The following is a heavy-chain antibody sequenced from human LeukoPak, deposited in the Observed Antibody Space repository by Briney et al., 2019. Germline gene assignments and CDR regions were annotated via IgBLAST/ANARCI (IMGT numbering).Heavy chain of an antibody. CDR3: AKEAYSVAGTCNY. CDR2: ISWNSGSI. D-gene: IGHD6-19*01. Sequence: PGGSLRLSCAASGFTFNSYAMHWVRQAPGKGLEWVSGISWNSGSIGYADSVKGRFTISRDNAKNSLYLQMNSLRAEDTALYYCAKEAYSVAGTCNYWGQGTLVTVSS. CDR1: GFTFNSYA. V-gene: IGHV3-9*01. J-gene: IGHJ4*02.